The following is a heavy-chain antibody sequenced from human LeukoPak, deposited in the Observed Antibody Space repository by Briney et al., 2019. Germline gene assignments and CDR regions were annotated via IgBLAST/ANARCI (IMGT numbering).Heavy chain of an antibody. CDR3: ASHNRRALGDWFDP. D-gene: IGHD3-10*01. CDR2: IIPILGIA. CDR1: GGTFSSYA. Sequence: SVKVSCKASGGTFSSYAISWVRQAPGQGLEWMGRIIPILGIANYAQKFQGRVTITADKSTSTAYMELSSLRSEDTAVYYCASHNRRALGDWFDPWGQGALVTVSS. J-gene: IGHJ5*02. V-gene: IGHV1-69*04.